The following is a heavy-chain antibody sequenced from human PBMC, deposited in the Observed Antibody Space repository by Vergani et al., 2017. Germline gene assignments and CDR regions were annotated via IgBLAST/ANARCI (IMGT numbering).Heavy chain of an antibody. D-gene: IGHD2-2*01. CDR2: IIPIFGAA. CDR3: ARDHQGPNNLDY. J-gene: IGHJ4*02. Sequence: QVQLVQSGAEVKKPGSSVKVSCKASGGTLSSYAISWVRQAPGEGLEWMGGIIPIFGAANYAQKFQGRVTITADESTSTAYMDLASLTSDDTAIYYCARDHQGPNNLDYWGQGSLVTVSS. CDR1: GGTLSSYA. V-gene: IGHV1-69*01.